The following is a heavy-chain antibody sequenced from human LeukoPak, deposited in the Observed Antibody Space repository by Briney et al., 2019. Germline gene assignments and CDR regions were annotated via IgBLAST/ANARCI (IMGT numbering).Heavy chain of an antibody. CDR2: IYYSGIT. D-gene: IGHD3-10*01. V-gene: IGHV4-39*07. CDR3: ARDSRAFGEFFDY. CDR1: GGSISSGYYY. Sequence: SETLSLTCTVSGGSISSGYYYWAWIRQPPGKGLEWIGSIYYSGITYYNPSLKSRVTMSVDTSKNQFSLKLSSVTAADTAVYYCARDSRAFGEFFDYWGQGTLVTVSS. J-gene: IGHJ4*02.